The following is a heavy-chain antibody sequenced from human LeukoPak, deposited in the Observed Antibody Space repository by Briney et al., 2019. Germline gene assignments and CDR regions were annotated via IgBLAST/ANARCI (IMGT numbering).Heavy chain of an antibody. Sequence: PSETLSLTCAVYGGSFSGYYWSWVRQPPGKGLEWVGEINHSGSTNYNPSLKGRVTISVDTSKNQFSLKLSSVTAADTAVYYCARRAAAVDYWGQGTLVTVSS. V-gene: IGHV4-34*01. CDR3: ARRAAAVDY. D-gene: IGHD6-13*01. CDR2: INHSGST. J-gene: IGHJ4*02. CDR1: GGSFSGYY.